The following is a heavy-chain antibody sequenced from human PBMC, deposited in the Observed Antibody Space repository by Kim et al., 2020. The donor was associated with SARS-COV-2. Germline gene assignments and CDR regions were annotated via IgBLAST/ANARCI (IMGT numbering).Heavy chain of an antibody. V-gene: IGHV3-7*01. CDR1: GFTFSSYW. Sequence: GGSLRLSCAASGFTFSSYWMSWVRQAPGKGLEWVANIKQDGSEKYYVDSVKGRFTISRDNAKNSLYLQMNSLRAEDTAVYYCARDLVEVRGVIRSYYYYYGMDVWGQGTTVTVSS. CDR2: IKQDGSEK. J-gene: IGHJ6*02. CDR3: ARDLVEVRGVIRSYYYYYGMDV. D-gene: IGHD3-10*01.